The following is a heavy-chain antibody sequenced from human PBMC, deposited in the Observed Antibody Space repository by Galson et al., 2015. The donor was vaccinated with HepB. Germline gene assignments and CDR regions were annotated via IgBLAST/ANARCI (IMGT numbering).Heavy chain of an antibody. V-gene: IGHV3-11*04. J-gene: IGHJ3*02. CDR3: ARVGYYDSSGYYSGAFDI. CDR1: GFTFSDYY. CDR2: ISSSGSTI. Sequence: SLRLSCAASGFTFSDYYMSWIRQAPGKGLEWVSYISSSGSTIYYADSVKGRFTISRDNAKNSLYLQMNSLRAEDTAVYYCARVGYYDSSGYYSGAFDIWGQGTMVTVSS. D-gene: IGHD3-22*01.